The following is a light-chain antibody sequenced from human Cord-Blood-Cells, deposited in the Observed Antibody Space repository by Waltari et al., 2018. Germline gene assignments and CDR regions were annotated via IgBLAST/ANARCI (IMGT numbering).Light chain of an antibody. CDR1: SSDVGGYNY. J-gene: IGLJ3*02. CDR2: DVS. CDR3: SSYTSSSTLV. Sequence: QSALTQHASVSGSPGQSITTSCTGTSSDVGGYNYFSWYQQHPGKAPKLLIYDVSNRPAGVSNRFSGSKSGNTASLTISGLQAEDEADYYYSSYTSSSTLVFGGGTKLTVL. V-gene: IGLV2-14*03.